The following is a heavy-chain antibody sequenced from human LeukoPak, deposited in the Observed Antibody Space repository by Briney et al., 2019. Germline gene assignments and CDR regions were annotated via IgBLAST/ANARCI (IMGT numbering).Heavy chain of an antibody. V-gene: IGHV1-3*01. D-gene: IGHD6-6*01. CDR3: AAHAYSSSSRDYYYYYYMDV. CDR2: INSGNGNT. CDR1: GYTFTSYA. Sequence: ASVKVSCKASGYTFTSYAMHWVRQAPGQRLAWMGWINSGNGNTRYSQKFQGRVTITTDESTSTAYMELSSLRSEDTAVYYCAAHAYSSSSRDYYYYYYMDVWGKGTTVTVSS. J-gene: IGHJ6*03.